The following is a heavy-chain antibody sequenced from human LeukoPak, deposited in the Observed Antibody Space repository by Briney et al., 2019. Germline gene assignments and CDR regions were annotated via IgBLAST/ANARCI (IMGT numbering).Heavy chain of an antibody. V-gene: IGHV6-1*01. J-gene: IGHJ4*02. CDR3: ARGGRGYCTSTSCYFDS. CDR2: TYYRSKWYN. Sequence: SQTLSLTCASSGDSVSSDWSAWNWIRQSPSRGLEWLGRTYYRSKWYNDYAVSVKSRITISPDTSKNQFSLQLNSVTPEDTAVYYCARGGRGYCTSTSCYFDSWGQGTLVTVSS. D-gene: IGHD2-2*01. CDR1: GDSVSSDWSA.